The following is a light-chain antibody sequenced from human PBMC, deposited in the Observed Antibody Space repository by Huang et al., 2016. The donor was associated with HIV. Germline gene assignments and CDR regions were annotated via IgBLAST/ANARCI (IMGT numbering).Light chain of an antibody. V-gene: IGKV3-15*01. CDR3: QQYKEFRST. Sequence: ESLMTQSPVTLSVSPGDTASLSCRSSQIVSSHLDWYQQKPGQAPRILIYAASTGATGVPARFSGSGAGTEFTLTISTLQSEDSAVYYCQQYKEFRSTFGPGTRVEIK. CDR2: AAS. CDR1: QIVSSH. J-gene: IGKJ3*01.